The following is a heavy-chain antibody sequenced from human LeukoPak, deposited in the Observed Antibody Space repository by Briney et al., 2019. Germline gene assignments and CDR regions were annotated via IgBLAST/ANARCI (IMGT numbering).Heavy chain of an antibody. CDR1: GFTFSSYE. Sequence: GGSLRLSCAASGFTFSSYEMNWVRQAPGKGLEWVAVISYDGSNKYYADSVKGRFTISRDNSKNTLYLQMNSLRAEDTAVYFCAKYGSYNYYDRSPDYWGQGTLVTVSS. J-gene: IGHJ4*02. CDR3: AKYGSYNYYDRSPDY. CDR2: ISYDGSNK. V-gene: IGHV3-30*18. D-gene: IGHD3-22*01.